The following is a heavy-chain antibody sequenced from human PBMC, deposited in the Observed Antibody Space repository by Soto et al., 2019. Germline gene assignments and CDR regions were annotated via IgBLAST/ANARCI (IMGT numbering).Heavy chain of an antibody. D-gene: IGHD3-10*01. CDR3: ARDPGGEFLKGSGMDV. V-gene: IGHV4-59*01. Sequence: QVQLQESGPGLVKPSETLSLTCTVSGDSISRYYWSWIRLSPGKGLEWIGYIYYSGETNYNPSVKGRVPISVDRTKNQSSLKLSSVTAADTAVYYCARDPGGEFLKGSGMDVWGQGTTVTVSS. CDR2: IYYSGET. CDR1: GDSISRYY. J-gene: IGHJ6*02.